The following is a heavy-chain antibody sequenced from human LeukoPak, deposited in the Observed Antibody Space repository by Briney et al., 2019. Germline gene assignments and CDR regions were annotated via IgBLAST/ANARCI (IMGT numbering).Heavy chain of an antibody. CDR3: ARHLLPAARPDCAFDV. V-gene: IGHV4-39*01. CDR1: GASISSTYDD. CDR2: IHYSGNT. Sequence: SETLSLTCPVSGASISSTYDDWGWIRQPPGKGLEWIGNIHYSGNTYYNPSLKGRVTISVDTSKNQFSLRLSSVTAADAAVYYCARHLLPAARPDCAFDVWGQGKMVIVSS. J-gene: IGHJ3*01. D-gene: IGHD2-2*01.